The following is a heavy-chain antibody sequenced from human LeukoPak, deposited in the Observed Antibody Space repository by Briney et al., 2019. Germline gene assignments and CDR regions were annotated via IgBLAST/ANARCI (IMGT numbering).Heavy chain of an antibody. CDR3: ARRGSYYYGSAFLNWFDP. J-gene: IGHJ5*02. CDR2: IYYSGST. CDR1: GGSISSYY. V-gene: IGHV4-59*01. Sequence: PSETLSLTCTVSGGSISSYYWSWIRQPPGKGLEWIGYIYYSGSTNYNPSLKSRVTISVDTSKNQFSLKLSSVTAADTAVYYCARRGSYYYGSAFLNWFDPWGQGTLVTVSS. D-gene: IGHD3-10*01.